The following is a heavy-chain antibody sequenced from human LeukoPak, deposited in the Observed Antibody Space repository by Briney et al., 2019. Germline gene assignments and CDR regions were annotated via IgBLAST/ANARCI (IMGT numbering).Heavy chain of an antibody. V-gene: IGHV4-59*01. CDR2: IDYSGRT. J-gene: IGHJ6*02. Sequence: PSETLSLTCTVSGVSIRSYFWSWIRQPPGKGLEGIGYIDYSGRTNYNPSLKSRVTISVDTSKNQFSLKLSSLTAADTAVYFSARDRTEIVGATLYYYYGIDVWGQGTTVTVSS. D-gene: IGHD1-26*01. CDR1: GVSIRSYF. CDR3: ARDRTEIVGATLYYYYGIDV.